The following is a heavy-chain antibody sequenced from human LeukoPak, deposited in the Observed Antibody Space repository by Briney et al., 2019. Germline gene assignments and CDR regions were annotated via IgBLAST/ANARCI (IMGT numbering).Heavy chain of an antibody. V-gene: IGHV4-59*01. J-gene: IGHJ4*02. Sequence: SETLSLTCTVSGGAISSYYWSWIRQPPGKGLEWIGYIYYSGSTNYNPSLKSRVTISVDTSKNQFSLKLSSVTAADTAVYYCARGEQLWSSWGQGTLVTVSS. CDR3: ARGEQLWSS. CDR1: GGAISSYY. CDR2: IYYSGST. D-gene: IGHD5-18*01.